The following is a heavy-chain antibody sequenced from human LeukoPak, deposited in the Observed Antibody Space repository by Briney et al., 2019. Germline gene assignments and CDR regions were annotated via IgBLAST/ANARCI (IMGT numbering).Heavy chain of an antibody. CDR2: IWYDGSNK. Sequence: GGSLRLSCAASGFTFSSYGMHWVRQAPGKGLEWVAVIWYDGSNKYYADSVKGRFTISRDNSKNTLYLQMNSLRAEDTAVYYCATAGDCSSTSCYKAFDYWGQGTLVTVSS. CDR3: ATAGDCSSTSCYKAFDY. D-gene: IGHD2-2*02. CDR1: GFTFSSYG. J-gene: IGHJ4*02. V-gene: IGHV3-30*02.